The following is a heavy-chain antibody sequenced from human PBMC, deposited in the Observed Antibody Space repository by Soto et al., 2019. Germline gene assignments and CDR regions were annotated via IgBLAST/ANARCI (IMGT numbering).Heavy chain of an antibody. Sequence: QVQLVQSGAEVRKPGSSVKVSCKASGGTFSTYAISWVRQAPRQGLEWMGGIIPMFGTAKYAQRFQGRFTITADGSTSTASMELTSLRSEDTALYFCARTQGAEFQLLYAFDIWGQGTMVTVSS. CDR2: IIPMFGTA. D-gene: IGHD2-2*01. V-gene: IGHV1-69*01. CDR1: GGTFSTYA. J-gene: IGHJ3*02. CDR3: ARTQGAEFQLLYAFDI.